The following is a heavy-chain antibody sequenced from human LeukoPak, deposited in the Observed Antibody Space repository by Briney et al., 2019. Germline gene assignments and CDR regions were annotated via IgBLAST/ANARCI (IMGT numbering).Heavy chain of an antibody. CDR1: GFTFSNAW. D-gene: IGHD3-3*01. CDR3: TTQTDYDFWSGYYGDFDY. Sequence: GGSLRLSCAASGFTFSNAWMSWVRRAPGKGLEWVGRIKSKTDGGTTDYAAPVKGRFTISRDDSKNTLYLQMNSLKTEDTAVYYCTTQTDYDFWSGYYGDFDYWGQGTLVTVSS. J-gene: IGHJ4*02. CDR2: IKSKTDGGTT. V-gene: IGHV3-15*01.